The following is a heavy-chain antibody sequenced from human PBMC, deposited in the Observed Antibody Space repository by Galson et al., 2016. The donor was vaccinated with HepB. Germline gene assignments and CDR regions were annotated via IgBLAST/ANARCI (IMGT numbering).Heavy chain of an antibody. D-gene: IGHD5-18*01. Sequence: SLRLSCAASGFIFNNFGMHWVRQAPGKGLEWVAVIPPDGSKIYYADSVKGRFTISRDNSKSTLFLQMNSLRADDTAMYYCAKVFRQYSYGYSGWYFDLWGRGTLVTVSS. CDR2: IPPDGSKI. CDR3: AKVFRQYSYGYSGWYFDL. CDR1: GFIFNNFG. V-gene: IGHV3-30*18. J-gene: IGHJ2*01.